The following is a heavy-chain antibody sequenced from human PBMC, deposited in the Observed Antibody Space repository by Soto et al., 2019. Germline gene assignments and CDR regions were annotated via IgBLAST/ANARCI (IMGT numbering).Heavy chain of an antibody. Sequence: GGSLRLSCTASGFTFDDYAMHWVRQAPGKGLEWVSGISWNSGSIGYADSVKGRFTISRDNAKNSLYLQMNSLRAEDTALYYCAKDRGSEYSSPGMDVWGKGTTVTVSS. CDR2: ISWNSGSI. J-gene: IGHJ6*04. D-gene: IGHD6-6*01. CDR1: GFTFDDYA. CDR3: AKDRGSEYSSPGMDV. V-gene: IGHV3-9*01.